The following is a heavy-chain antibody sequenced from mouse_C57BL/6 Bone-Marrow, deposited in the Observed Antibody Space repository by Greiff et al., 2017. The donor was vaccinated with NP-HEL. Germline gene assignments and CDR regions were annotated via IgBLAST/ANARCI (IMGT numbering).Heavy chain of an antibody. CDR3: ARDEGIWGYDEHGYFDV. J-gene: IGHJ1*03. D-gene: IGHD2-2*01. Sequence: VQLKESGPGLVKPSQSLSLTCSVTGYSITSCYYWNWIRQFPGNKLEWMGYISYDGSNNYNPSLKNRISITRDTSKNQFFLKLNSVTTEDTATYYCARDEGIWGYDEHGYFDVWGTGTTVTVSS. V-gene: IGHV3-6*01. CDR1: GYSITSCYY. CDR2: ISYDGSN.